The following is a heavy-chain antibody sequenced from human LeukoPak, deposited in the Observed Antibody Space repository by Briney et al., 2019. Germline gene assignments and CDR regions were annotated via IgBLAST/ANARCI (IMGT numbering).Heavy chain of an antibody. CDR3: ARDQSGNKYGHFDY. CDR2: ISPSGGTT. D-gene: IGHD1-26*01. V-gene: IGHV1-46*01. J-gene: IGHJ4*02. CDR1: GYTFTNYY. Sequence: ASVEASCKASGYTFTNYYFHWVRQAPGQGLEWMGIISPSGGTTNYAQKFQGRLTMTRDTSTSTVYMELSSLRSEDTAVYYRARDQSGNKYGHFDYWGQGTLVTVSS.